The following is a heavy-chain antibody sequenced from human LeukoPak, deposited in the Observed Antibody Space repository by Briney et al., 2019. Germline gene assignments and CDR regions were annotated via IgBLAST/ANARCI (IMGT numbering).Heavy chain of an antibody. CDR1: GFTFSSYS. CDR3: ARGHGSGSYGDFDY. Sequence: GGSLRLSCAASGFTFSSYSMNWVRQAPGQGLEWVSSISSSSSYIYYADSVKGRFTISRDNAKNSLYLQMNSLRAEDTAVYYCARGHGSGSYGDFDYWGQGTLVTVSS. J-gene: IGHJ4*02. V-gene: IGHV3-21*01. D-gene: IGHD3-10*01. CDR2: ISSSSSYI.